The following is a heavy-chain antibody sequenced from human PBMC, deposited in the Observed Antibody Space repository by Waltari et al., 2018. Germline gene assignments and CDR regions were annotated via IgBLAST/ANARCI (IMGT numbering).Heavy chain of an antibody. CDR3: ARDRRGCRKTSCHTGRFDP. D-gene: IGHD2-8*01. CDR2: IYHSGST. V-gene: IGHV4-38-2*02. CDR1: GYSISSGYY. J-gene: IGHJ5*02. Sequence: QVQLQESGPGLVKPSETLSLTCTVSGYSISSGYYWGWIRQPPGKGLEWIGSIYHSGSTSNNQTLESLITISVDTNKTQSTRKLKSVTAAETGVYYCARDRRGCRKTSCHTGRFDPWGKGTLVTVS.